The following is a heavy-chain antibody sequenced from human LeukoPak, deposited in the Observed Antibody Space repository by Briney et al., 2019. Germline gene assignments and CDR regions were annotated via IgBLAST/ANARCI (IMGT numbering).Heavy chain of an antibody. J-gene: IGHJ4*02. Sequence: GASVKVSCKATGYTLTDYYMHWVRQAPGHGLEWMGWINPNSGGTNYAQKFQGRVTMTRDTSISTAYMELSRLRSDDTAVYYCARDLEVRGVIRYYFDYWGQGTLVTVSS. CDR2: INPNSGGT. CDR3: ARDLEVRGVIRYYFDY. D-gene: IGHD3-10*01. V-gene: IGHV1-2*02. CDR1: GYTLTDYY.